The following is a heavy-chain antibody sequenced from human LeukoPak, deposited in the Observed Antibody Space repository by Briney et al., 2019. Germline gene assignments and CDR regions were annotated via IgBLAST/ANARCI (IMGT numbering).Heavy chain of an antibody. CDR3: ARGRYCGGDCYDAFDT. V-gene: IGHV4-31*03. Sequence: SQTLSLTCTVSGGSITSGGAYYWNWIRQHPGKGLEWIGYIYYNGNTYYNPSLKNRVTISVDTSKNRFSLKLTSVTAADTAVYYCARGRYCGGDCYDAFDTWGQGTMVTVSS. J-gene: IGHJ3*02. CDR2: IYYNGNT. CDR1: GGSITSGGAYY. D-gene: IGHD2-21*02.